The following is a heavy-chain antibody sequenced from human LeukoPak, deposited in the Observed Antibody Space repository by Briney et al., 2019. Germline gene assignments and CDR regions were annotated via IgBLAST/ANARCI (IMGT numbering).Heavy chain of an antibody. CDR2: IYYSGST. V-gene: IGHV4-59*08. CDR3: ARRGDSSGYYYYAFDI. J-gene: IGHJ3*02. D-gene: IGHD3-22*01. Sequence: SETLSLTCTVSGGSISSYYWSWIRRPPGKGLEWIGYIYYSGSTNYNPSLKSRVTISVDTSKNQFSLKLSSVTAADTAVYYCARRGDSSGYYYYAFDIWGQGTMVTVSS. CDR1: GGSISSYY.